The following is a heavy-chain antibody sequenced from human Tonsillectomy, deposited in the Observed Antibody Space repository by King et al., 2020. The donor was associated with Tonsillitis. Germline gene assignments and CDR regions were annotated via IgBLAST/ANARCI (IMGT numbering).Heavy chain of an antibody. CDR1: GFTFSSYS. V-gene: IGHV3-48*01. J-gene: IGHJ3*02. D-gene: IGHD3-3*01. Sequence: VQLVESGGGLVQPGRSLRLSCAASGFTFSSYSMNWVRQAPGKGLEWVSYITSSSTVYYADSVKGRFTISRDNAKNSLYLQMNSLRAEDTAVYYCARVERGAFDIWGQGTMVTVSS. CDR2: ITSSSTV. CDR3: ARVERGAFDI.